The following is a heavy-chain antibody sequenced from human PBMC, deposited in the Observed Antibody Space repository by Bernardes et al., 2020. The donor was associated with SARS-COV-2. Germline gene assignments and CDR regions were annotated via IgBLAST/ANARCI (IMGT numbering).Heavy chain of an antibody. V-gene: IGHV3-73*01. Sequence: GGSLRLSCAASGFDFSGSSMHWVRQASGKGLEWVGRIRSKTDTYATAYAASVKGRFTISRDDSRSTAYLQMNSLKTEDTAIYYCARGQWPPSFDIWGQGTMVTVSS. CDR3: ARGQWPPSFDI. CDR2: IRSKTDTYAT. CDR1: GFDFSGSS. D-gene: IGHD6-19*01. J-gene: IGHJ3*02.